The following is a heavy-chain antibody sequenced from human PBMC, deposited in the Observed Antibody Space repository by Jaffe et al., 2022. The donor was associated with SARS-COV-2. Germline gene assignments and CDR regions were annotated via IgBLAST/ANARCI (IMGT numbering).Heavy chain of an antibody. D-gene: IGHD6-13*01. J-gene: IGHJ4*02. CDR3: AKDTHSSSWYGRGYFDY. V-gene: IGHV3-30*18. Sequence: QVQLVESGGGVVQPGRSLRLSCAASGFTFSSYGMHWVRQAPGKGLEWVAVISYDGSNKYYADSVKGRFTISRDNSKNTLYLQMNSLRAEDTAVYYCAKDTHSSSWYGRGYFDYWGQGTLVTVSS. CDR1: GFTFSSYG. CDR2: ISYDGSNK.